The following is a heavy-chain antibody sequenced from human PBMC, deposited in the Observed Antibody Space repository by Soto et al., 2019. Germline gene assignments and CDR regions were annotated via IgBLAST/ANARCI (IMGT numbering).Heavy chain of an antibody. CDR2: IRSKAYGGTT. CDR3: TREPHSDILTGPDY. V-gene: IGHV3-49*03. J-gene: IGHJ4*02. CDR1: GFTFGDYA. Sequence: PGGSLRLSCTASGFTFGDYAMSWFRQAPGKGLEWVGFIRSKAYGGTTEYAASVKGRFTISRDDSKSIAHLQMNSLKTEDTAVYYCTREPHSDILTGPDYPGQGTLVTLPS. D-gene: IGHD3-9*01.